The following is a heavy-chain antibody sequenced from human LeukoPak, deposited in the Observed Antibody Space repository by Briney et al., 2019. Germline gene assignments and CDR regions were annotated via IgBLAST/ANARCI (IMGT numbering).Heavy chain of an antibody. J-gene: IGHJ5*02. V-gene: IGHV3-74*01. Sequence: GGSLRLSCAASGFTFSSSWMHWVRQAPGKGLVWVSRINSDGRSPFYADSVKGRFTISRDNAKNTLFLQMNSPRVEDTAVYYCATSSCGGDCYGNWLDPWGQGTLVTVSS. D-gene: IGHD2-21*02. CDR3: ATSSCGGDCYGNWLDP. CDR1: GFTFSSSW. CDR2: INSDGRSP.